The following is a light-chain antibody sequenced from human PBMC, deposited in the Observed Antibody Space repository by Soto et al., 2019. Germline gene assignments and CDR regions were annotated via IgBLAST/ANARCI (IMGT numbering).Light chain of an antibody. V-gene: IGLV2-14*02. Sequence: QSVLTQPASVSGSPGQSITISCTGTSSDVGSYNLVSWYQQHPGKAPKLMIYDVSNRPSGVSYRFSGSKSGNTASLTISGLRAEDEADYYCSSFTSISTLYVFGTGTKLTVL. CDR3: SSFTSISTLYV. J-gene: IGLJ1*01. CDR2: DVS. CDR1: SSDVGSYNL.